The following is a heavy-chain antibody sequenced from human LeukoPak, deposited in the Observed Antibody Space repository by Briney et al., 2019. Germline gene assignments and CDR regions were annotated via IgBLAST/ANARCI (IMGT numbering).Heavy chain of an antibody. V-gene: IGHV4-38-2*02. CDR1: GYSISSAYY. Sequence: SETLSLTCTVSGYSISSAYYWGWIRQPPGKGLEWIGEINHSGSTNYNPSLKSRITISVDTSKNQFSLKLSSVTAADTAVYYCARDRWRHSGYDLRYSDYWGQGTLVTVSS. D-gene: IGHD5-12*01. CDR2: INHSGST. J-gene: IGHJ4*02. CDR3: ARDRWRHSGYDLRYSDY.